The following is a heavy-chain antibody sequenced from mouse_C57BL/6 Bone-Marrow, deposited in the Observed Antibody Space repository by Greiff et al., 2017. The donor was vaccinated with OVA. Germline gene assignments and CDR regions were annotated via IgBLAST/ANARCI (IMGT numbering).Heavy chain of an antibody. V-gene: IGHV1-54*01. CDR3: ARGGDYGSSFNWFAY. J-gene: IGHJ3*01. Sequence: VQLQQSGAELVRPGTSVKVSCKASGYAFTNYLIEWVKQRPGQGLEWIGVINPGSGGTNYNEKFKGKATLTADKSSSTAYMQLSSLTSEDSAVYFCARGGDYGSSFNWFAYWGQGTLVTVSA. CDR2: INPGSGGT. D-gene: IGHD1-1*01. CDR1: GYAFTNYL.